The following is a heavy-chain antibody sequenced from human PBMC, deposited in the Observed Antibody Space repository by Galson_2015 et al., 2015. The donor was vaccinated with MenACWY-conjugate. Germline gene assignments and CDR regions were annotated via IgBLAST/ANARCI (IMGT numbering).Heavy chain of an antibody. Sequence: SLRLSCAASGFTFSRYAMHWVRQTPGKGLEWVAVIWSDGSEKYNPHSVKGRFTISRDNSKNTVYLQMNSLRGEDTAVYYCARDWVYAVLTGHYPDAWGKGTTVTVSS. J-gene: IGHJ6*03. CDR2: IWSDGSEK. D-gene: IGHD3-9*01. V-gene: IGHV3-33*01. CDR3: ARDWVYAVLTGHYPDA. CDR1: GFTFSRYA.